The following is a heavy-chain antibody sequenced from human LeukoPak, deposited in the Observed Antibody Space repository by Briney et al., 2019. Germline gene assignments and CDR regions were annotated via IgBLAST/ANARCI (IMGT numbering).Heavy chain of an antibody. Sequence: PGGSLRLSCAASGFTFSSYAMHWVRQAPGKGLEWVAVISYDGSNKYYAASVKGRFTISRDNSKNTLYLQMNSLRAEDTAVYYCARVKIPGIAVAGQYFDYWGQGTVVTASS. D-gene: IGHD6-19*01. CDR1: GFTFSSYA. V-gene: IGHV3-30-3*01. CDR2: ISYDGSNK. J-gene: IGHJ4*02. CDR3: ARVKIPGIAVAGQYFDY.